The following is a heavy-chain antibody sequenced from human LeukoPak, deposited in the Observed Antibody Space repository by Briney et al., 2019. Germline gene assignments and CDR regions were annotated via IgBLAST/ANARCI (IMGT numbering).Heavy chain of an antibody. CDR1: GGSISSYY. CDR2: IYSSGST. Sequence: PSETLSLTCTVSGGSISSYYWSWIRQPPGKGLEWIGYIYSSGSTNYNPSLKGRVTVSVDTSKNQFSLKLSSVTAADTAVYYCARQVVGARALDYWGQGTLIAVSS. D-gene: IGHD2-15*01. V-gene: IGHV4-59*08. CDR3: ARQVVGARALDY. J-gene: IGHJ4*02.